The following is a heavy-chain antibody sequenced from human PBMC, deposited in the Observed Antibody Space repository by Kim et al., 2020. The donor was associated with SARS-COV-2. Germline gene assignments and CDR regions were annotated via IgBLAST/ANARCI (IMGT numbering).Heavy chain of an antibody. V-gene: IGHV3-48*01. J-gene: IGHJ4*02. Sequence: DFVKGRVTVSRDNAGNSLFLEMSSLTAEDTAVYYCARDLHCSSSSCSDFDTWGQGTLVTVSS. D-gene: IGHD2-2*01. CDR3: ARDLHCSSSSCSDFDT.